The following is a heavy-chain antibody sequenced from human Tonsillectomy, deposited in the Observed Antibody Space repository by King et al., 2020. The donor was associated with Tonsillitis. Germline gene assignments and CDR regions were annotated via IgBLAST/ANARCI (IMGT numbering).Heavy chain of an antibody. D-gene: IGHD3-10*01. V-gene: IGHV5-51*01. CDR2: IYPGDSDS. CDR1: GYTFTSYW. CDR3: AGLKAGRGGPDAFDI. J-gene: IGHJ3*02. Sequence: VQLVESGAEVKKPGESLKISCKGSGYTFTSYWIGWVRQMPGKGLEWMGIIYPGDSDSRYSPSFQGQVTISADKSISTAYLKWSSLKASDTALYYCAGLKAGRGGPDAFDIWGQGTMVTVSS.